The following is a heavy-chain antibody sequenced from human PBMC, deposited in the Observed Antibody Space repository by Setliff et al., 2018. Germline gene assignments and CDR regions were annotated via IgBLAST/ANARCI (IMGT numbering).Heavy chain of an antibody. Sequence: PGESLKISCAASVFPFSISSMHWVRQAPGKGLEWVSSISDSCLHIYYRDSVKGRFTIFRDNAKDSLYLQMNSLRADDTAVYYCARSAANGGHDPFDIWGQGTMVTVSS. J-gene: IGHJ3*02. CDR1: VFPFSISS. D-gene: IGHD2-8*01. V-gene: IGHV3-21*01. CDR2: ISDSCLHI. CDR3: ARSAANGGHDPFDI.